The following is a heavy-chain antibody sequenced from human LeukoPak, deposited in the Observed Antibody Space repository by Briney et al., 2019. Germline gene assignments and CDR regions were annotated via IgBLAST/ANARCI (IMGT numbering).Heavy chain of an antibody. Sequence: QTGGFLRLSCAASGFTFSSYAMSWVRQAPGKGLEWVSAISGSGGSTYYADSVKGRFTISRDNSKNTLYLQMNSLRAEDTAVYYCAKDLVGDITIFGVVLNAFDIWGQGTMVTVSS. CDR1: GFTFSSYA. D-gene: IGHD3-3*01. CDR2: ISGSGGST. CDR3: AKDLVGDITIFGVVLNAFDI. J-gene: IGHJ3*02. V-gene: IGHV3-23*01.